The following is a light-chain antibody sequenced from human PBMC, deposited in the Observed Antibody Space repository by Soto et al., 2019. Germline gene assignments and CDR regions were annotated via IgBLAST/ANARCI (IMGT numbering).Light chain of an antibody. J-gene: IGLJ1*01. CDR1: SSDVGSYNL. Sequence: QSVLTQPASVSGSPGQSITISCTGTSSDVGSYNLVSWYQQHPGKAPKLMIYEVSKRPSGVSNRFSVSKSGNTASLTISGLQAEDEADYYCCSYAGSSTLVFGTGTKLTVL. V-gene: IGLV2-23*02. CDR3: CSYAGSSTLV. CDR2: EVS.